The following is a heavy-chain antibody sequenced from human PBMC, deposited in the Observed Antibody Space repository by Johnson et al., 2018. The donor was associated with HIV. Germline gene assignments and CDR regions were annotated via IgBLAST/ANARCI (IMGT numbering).Heavy chain of an antibody. CDR3: AAMDGSGSYWAFDI. J-gene: IGHJ3*02. V-gene: IGHV3-74*01. Sequence: VQLVESGGGLVQPGGSLRLSCGASGFTFSDHWMQCVRQVPGKGLVWVSRINGDGTGSTYADSVKGRFTIARDNAKNTLYLEMNSLRAEDTAVDYCAAMDGSGSYWAFDIWGQGTMVTVSS. CDR1: GFTFSDHW. CDR2: INGDGTGS. D-gene: IGHD3-10*01.